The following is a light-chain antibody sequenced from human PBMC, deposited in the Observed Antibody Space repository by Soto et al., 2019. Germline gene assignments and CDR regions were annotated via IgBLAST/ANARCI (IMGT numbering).Light chain of an antibody. V-gene: IGKV3-20*01. Sequence: EIVLTQSPGTLSLSPGERATLSCMSIQSITSTYLAWYQHKPGQAPRLLIYGTTTRATGIPDRFSGSVSGTDFTLTISRLEPEDFAVYYCQQYGSSPRITFGPGTKVDIK. CDR2: GTT. CDR3: QQYGSSPRIT. CDR1: QSITSTY. J-gene: IGKJ3*01.